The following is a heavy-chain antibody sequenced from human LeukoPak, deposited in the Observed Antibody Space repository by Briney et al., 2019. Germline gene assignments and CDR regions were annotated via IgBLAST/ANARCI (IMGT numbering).Heavy chain of an antibody. J-gene: IGHJ5*02. Sequence: PSETLSLTCTVSGGSISSYYWSWIRQPPGKGLEWIGYIYYSGSTNYNPSLKSRVTISVDTFKNQFSLKLSSVTAADTAVYYCARGVATVVSNWFDPWGQGTLVTVSS. CDR1: GGSISSYY. CDR3: ARGVATVVSNWFDP. D-gene: IGHD4-23*01. V-gene: IGHV4-59*01. CDR2: IYYSGST.